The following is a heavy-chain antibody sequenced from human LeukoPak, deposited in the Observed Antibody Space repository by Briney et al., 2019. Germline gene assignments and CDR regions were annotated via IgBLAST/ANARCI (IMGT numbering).Heavy chain of an antibody. V-gene: IGHV4-59*01. J-gene: IGHJ5*02. D-gene: IGHD6-19*01. CDR1: GGSFTNYY. CDR3: ARNGPLRSSGWPNWFDP. Sequence: PSETLSLTCTVSGGSFTNYYWSWIRQPPGKGLEWIGFMYYSGSAKYNPSLTSRVTISVDTSKNQFSLKLTSVTAADTAVYYCARNGPLRSSGWPNWFDPWGQGTLVTVSS. CDR2: MYYSGSA.